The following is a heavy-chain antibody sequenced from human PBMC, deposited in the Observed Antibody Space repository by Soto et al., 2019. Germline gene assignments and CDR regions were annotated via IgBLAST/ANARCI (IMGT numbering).Heavy chain of an antibody. J-gene: IGHJ4*02. D-gene: IGHD3-10*01. Sequence: GGSLRLSCAASGFTFSSDWMHWVRHAPGEGLVWVSRIDSGGRTTTYADSVKGRFTISRDNAKNTLYLQMNGLRAEDTALYYCARWFTYGNFDYFDYWGQGTKVTVSS. CDR3: ARWFTYGNFDYFDY. V-gene: IGHV3-74*01. CDR2: IDSGGRTT. CDR1: GFTFSSDW.